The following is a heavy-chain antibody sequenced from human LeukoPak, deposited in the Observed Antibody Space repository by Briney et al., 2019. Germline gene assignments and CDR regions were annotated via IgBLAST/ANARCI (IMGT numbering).Heavy chain of an antibody. J-gene: IGHJ6*02. CDR1: GFTFSSYW. V-gene: IGHV3-7*01. CDR3: ARVDQSDYGDYYYYGMDV. Sequence: GGSLRLSCAASGFTFSSYWMSWVRQAPVKGLEWVANIKQDGSEKYYVDSVKGRFTISRDNAKNSLYLQMNSLRAEDTAVYYCARVDQSDYGDYYYYGMDVWGQGTAVTVSS. CDR2: IKQDGSEK. D-gene: IGHD4-17*01.